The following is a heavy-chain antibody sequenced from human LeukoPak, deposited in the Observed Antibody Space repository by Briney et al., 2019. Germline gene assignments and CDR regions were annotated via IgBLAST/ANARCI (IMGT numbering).Heavy chain of an antibody. CDR3: ARGGPLQYLPYYYYYMDV. CDR2: INPNSGNT. D-gene: IGHD3-9*01. V-gene: IGHV1-8*02. CDR1: GYTFTSYD. J-gene: IGHJ6*03. Sequence: ASVKVSCKASGYTFTSYDINWVRQATGQGLEWMGWINPNSGNTGYAQKFQGRVTMTRDTSTSTVYMELSSLRSEDTAVYSCARGGPLQYLPYYYYYMDVWGKGTTVTISS.